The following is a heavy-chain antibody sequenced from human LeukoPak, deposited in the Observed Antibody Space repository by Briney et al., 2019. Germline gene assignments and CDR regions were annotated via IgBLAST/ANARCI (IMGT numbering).Heavy chain of an antibody. J-gene: IGHJ4*02. CDR3: ARNADYGDSNPFDY. CDR2: INSDGSST. CDR1: GFTFSSYW. Sequence: PGGSLRLSCAASGFTFSSYWMHWVRQAPGKGLVWVSRINSDGSSTNYADSVKGRFTISRDNAKNTLYLQMSSLRAEDTAVYYCARNADYGDSNPFDYWGQGTLVTVSS. D-gene: IGHD4-17*01. V-gene: IGHV3-74*01.